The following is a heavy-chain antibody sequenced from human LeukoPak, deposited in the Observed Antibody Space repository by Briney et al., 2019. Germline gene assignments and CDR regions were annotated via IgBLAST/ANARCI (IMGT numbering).Heavy chain of an antibody. J-gene: IGHJ4*02. CDR1: GGSISNYY. V-gene: IGHV4-59*08. D-gene: IGHD3/OR15-3a*01. CDR3: ARWRTARTGFDY. CDR2: IFYGGST. Sequence: PSETLSLTCTVSGGSISNYYWSWIRQPPGNGLEWIGYIFYGGSTNYNPSLKSRVTISVDTSKNQFSLKVISVTAADTAVYYCARWRTARTGFDYWGQGTLVTVSS.